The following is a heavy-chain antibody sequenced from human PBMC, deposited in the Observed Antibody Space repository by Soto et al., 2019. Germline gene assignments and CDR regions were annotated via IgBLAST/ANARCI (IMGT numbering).Heavy chain of an antibody. J-gene: IGHJ6*02. CDR3: SRGQGAAIGDYYYHGMDV. Sequence: EVQLVESGGGLVQPGGSLKLSCTASGFIFSGSAIHWVRQASGKGLEWVGRIRSRANNYATSSAASVKGRFFFSRDDSKNTAYLQRNTLKTEDTAVYYCSRGQGAAIGDYYYHGMDVWGQGTTVTVSS. D-gene: IGHD2-2*02. CDR2: IRSRANNYAT. V-gene: IGHV3-73*02. CDR1: GFIFSGSA.